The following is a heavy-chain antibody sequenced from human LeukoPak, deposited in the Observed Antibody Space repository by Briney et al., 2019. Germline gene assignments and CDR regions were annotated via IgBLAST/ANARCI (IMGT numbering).Heavy chain of an antibody. Sequence: SETLSLTCAVYGGSFSGYYWSWIRQPPGKGLEWIGEINHSGSINYNPSLKSRVTISVDTSKNQFSLKLSSVTAADTAVYYCARGPLRYFDWLYYNWFDPWGQGTLVTVSS. V-gene: IGHV4-34*01. CDR1: GGSFSGYY. CDR2: INHSGSI. CDR3: ARGPLRYFDWLYYNWFDP. J-gene: IGHJ5*02. D-gene: IGHD3-9*01.